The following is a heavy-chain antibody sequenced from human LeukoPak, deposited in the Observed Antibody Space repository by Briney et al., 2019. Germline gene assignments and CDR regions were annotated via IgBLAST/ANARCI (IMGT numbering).Heavy chain of an antibody. J-gene: IGHJ6*04. D-gene: IGHD3-10*02. CDR1: GFIFNTYV. Sequence: GGSLRLSCAASGFIFNTYVMHWVRQAPGKGLEWLAFIRYDGSNKNYADSVKGRYTISRDNAKNSLYLQMNSLRAEDTAVYYCAELGITMIGGVWGKGTTVTISS. V-gene: IGHV3-30*02. CDR3: AELGITMIGGV. CDR2: IRYDGSNK.